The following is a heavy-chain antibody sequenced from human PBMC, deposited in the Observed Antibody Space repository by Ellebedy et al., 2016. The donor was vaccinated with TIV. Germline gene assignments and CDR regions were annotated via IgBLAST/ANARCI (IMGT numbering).Heavy chain of an antibody. CDR1: GGTFSSDG. V-gene: IGHV1-69*10. D-gene: IGHD2-2*01. CDR2: IIPILGKA. CDR3: ARVGSTAGPNGYHYHMDV. Sequence: AASVKVSCKASGGTFSSDGISWVRQAPGQGLEWVGGIIPILGKAKSAQRFQDSVTITADKSTNTAYMELDSRRSNDTAVYYCARVGSTAGPNGYHYHMDVWGKGTTVTVSS. J-gene: IGHJ6*03.